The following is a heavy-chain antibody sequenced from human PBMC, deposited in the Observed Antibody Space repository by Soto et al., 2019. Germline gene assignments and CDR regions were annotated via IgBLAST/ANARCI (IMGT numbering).Heavy chain of an antibody. CDR1: GCSISSYY. CDR2: IYYSGST. D-gene: IGHD4-17*01. CDR3: ARVRSGFYGMDV. V-gene: IGHV4-59*01. Sequence: SETLSLTCTVSGCSISSYYWSWIRQPPGKGLEWIGYIYYSGSTNYNPSLKSRVTISVDTSKNQFSLKLSSVTAADTAVYYCARVRSGFYGMDVWGQGTTVTVSS. J-gene: IGHJ6*02.